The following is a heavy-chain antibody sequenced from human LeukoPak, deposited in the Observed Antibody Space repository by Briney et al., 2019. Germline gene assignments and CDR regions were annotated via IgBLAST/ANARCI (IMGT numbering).Heavy chain of an antibody. CDR3: ARHRAYYYDSNPWFDP. CDR2: IYYSGST. V-gene: IGHV4-39*01. J-gene: IGHJ5*02. D-gene: IGHD3-22*01. CDR1: GGSVSSTTYF. Sequence: SETLSLTCTVSGGSVSSTTYFWSWIRQPPGKGLEWIGSIYYSGSTYYNPSLKSRVTISVDTSKNQFSLKLSSVTAADTAVYYCARHRAYYYDSNPWFDPWGQGTLVTVSS.